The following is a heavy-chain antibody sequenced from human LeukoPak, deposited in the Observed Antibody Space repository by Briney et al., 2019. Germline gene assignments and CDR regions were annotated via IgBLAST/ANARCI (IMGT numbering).Heavy chain of an antibody. V-gene: IGHV1-69*05. Sequence: GASVKVSCKASGYTFTSYGVSWVRQAPGQGLEWMGRIIPIFGTANYAQKFQGRVTITTDESTSTAYMELSSLRSEDTAVYYCAREMATITVLFDYWGQGTLVTVSS. J-gene: IGHJ4*02. D-gene: IGHD5-24*01. CDR1: GYTFTSYG. CDR2: IIPIFGTA. CDR3: AREMATITVLFDY.